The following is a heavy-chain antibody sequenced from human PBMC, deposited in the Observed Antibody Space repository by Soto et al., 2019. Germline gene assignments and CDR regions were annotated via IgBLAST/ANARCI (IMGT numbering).Heavy chain of an antibody. J-gene: IGHJ4*02. V-gene: IGHV1-2*02. CDR3: AREASAVISLDY. D-gene: IGHD6-19*01. Sequence: GASVKVSCKASGYTFTAYSMHWVRQAPGQGLEWVGWFNPNSGDTIYAQKFQGRVTLTRDTSIGTAYMELYSLTSDDTAVYYCAREASAVISLDYLGQGNLVTFSS. CDR1: GYTFTAYS. CDR2: FNPNSGDT.